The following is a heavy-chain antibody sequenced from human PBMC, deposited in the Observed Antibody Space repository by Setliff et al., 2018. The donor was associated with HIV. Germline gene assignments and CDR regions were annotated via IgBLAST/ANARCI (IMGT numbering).Heavy chain of an antibody. V-gene: IGHV3-30*12. CDR3: ARGKIVVVPAAMRPFDY. Sequence: PGGSLRLSCAASGFTFSDYGFHWVRQAPGKGLEWVAVISYDGSYKYYADSVKGRFTISRDNSKNTLYVQMNSLRAEDTAVYYCARGKIVVVPAAMRPFDYWGQGTLVTVSS. CDR1: GFTFSDYG. D-gene: IGHD2-2*01. J-gene: IGHJ4*02. CDR2: ISYDGSYK.